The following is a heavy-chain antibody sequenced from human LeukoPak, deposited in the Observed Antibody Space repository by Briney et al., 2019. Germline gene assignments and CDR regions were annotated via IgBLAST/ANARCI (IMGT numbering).Heavy chain of an antibody. CDR1: GGSISSYY. V-gene: IGHV4-59*01. CDR2: IYYSGST. J-gene: IGHJ6*04. D-gene: IGHD3-10*01. Sequence: MASETLSLTCTVSGGSISSYYWSWIRQPPGKGLEWIGYIYYSGSTNYNPSLKSRGTISVDTSKNQFSLKLSSVTAADTAVYYCARDLVEYYGSGSYYPRTSRYYYYGMDVWGKGTTVTVSS. CDR3: ARDLVEYYGSGSYYPRTSRYYYYGMDV.